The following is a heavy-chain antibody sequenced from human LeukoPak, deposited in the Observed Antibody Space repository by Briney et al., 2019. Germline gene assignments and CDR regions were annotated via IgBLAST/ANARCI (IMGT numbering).Heavy chain of an antibody. CDR2: INTDGTT. J-gene: IGHJ4*02. CDR3: ARGAGIVGSTTPFDY. V-gene: IGHV3-74*01. CDR1: GFTFSNYW. D-gene: IGHD1-26*01. Sequence: GGSLRLSCAASGFTFSNYWRHWVRQTPGKGLVWVSRINTDGTTRYADSVKGRFTISRDNAKNTLYLQMDSLRAEDTAVYYCARGAGIVGSTTPFDYWGQGALVTVSS.